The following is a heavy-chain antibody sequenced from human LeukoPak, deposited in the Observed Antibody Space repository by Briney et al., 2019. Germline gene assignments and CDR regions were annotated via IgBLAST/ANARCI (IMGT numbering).Heavy chain of an antibody. CDR1: GYTFTSYG. D-gene: IGHD3-3*01. CDR2: ISAYNGNT. CDR3: ASVRRFLEREYDY. V-gene: IGHV1-18*01. Sequence: GASVKVSCKASGYTFTSYGISWVRQAPGQGLEWMGRISAYNGNTNYAQKFQGRVTMTRDTSISTAYMELSRLRSDDTAVYYCASVRRFLEREYDYWGQGTLVTVSS. J-gene: IGHJ4*02.